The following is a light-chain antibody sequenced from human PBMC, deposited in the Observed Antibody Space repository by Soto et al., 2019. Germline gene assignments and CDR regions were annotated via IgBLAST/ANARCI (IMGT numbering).Light chain of an antibody. Sequence: QSVLTLPPSLSGAPGQRVTISCTGSSSNIGAGYDVHWYQQLPGTAPKLLIYGNSNRPSGVPDRFSGPKSGTSASLAITGLQDEDEADYYCHSYDRSLSGYVFGRGTQVTVL. J-gene: IGLJ1*01. V-gene: IGLV1-40*01. CDR3: HSYDRSLSGYV. CDR1: SSNIGAGYD. CDR2: GNS.